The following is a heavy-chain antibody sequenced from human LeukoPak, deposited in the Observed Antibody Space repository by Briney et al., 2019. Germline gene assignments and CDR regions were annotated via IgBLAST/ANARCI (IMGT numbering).Heavy chain of an antibody. CDR3: ARVAARHFDY. CDR1: GLTFSNYA. D-gene: IGHD6-6*01. V-gene: IGHV3-30*04. Sequence: GGSLRLSCAASGLTFSNYAMHWVRQAPGKGLEWVAVISYDGSNKYYADSVKGRFTISRDNSKNTLYLQMNSLRAEDTAVYYCARVAARHFDYWGQGTLVTVSS. CDR2: ISYDGSNK. J-gene: IGHJ4*02.